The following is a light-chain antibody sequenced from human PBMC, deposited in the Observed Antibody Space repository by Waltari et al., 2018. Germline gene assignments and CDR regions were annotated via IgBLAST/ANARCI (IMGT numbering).Light chain of an antibody. CDR2: AAS. V-gene: IGKV1-9*01. CDR3: QQLNSYPSIT. CDR1: QGISSY. J-gene: IGKJ5*01. Sequence: DRQLTQSPSFLSASVGDRVTTTCRASQGISSYLAWYQQKPGKAPKLLIYAASTLQSGVPSRFSGSGSGTEFTLTISSLQPEDFATYYCQQLNSYPSITFGQGTRLEIK.